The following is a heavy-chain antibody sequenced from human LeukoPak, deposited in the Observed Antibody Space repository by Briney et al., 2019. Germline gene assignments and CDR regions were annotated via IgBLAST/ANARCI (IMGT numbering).Heavy chain of an antibody. CDR2: IKQDGSEK. V-gene: IGHV3-7*03. CDR3: ARAGTDIVVVPADDY. CDR1: GFTFSGYW. D-gene: IGHD2-2*01. Sequence: GGSLRLSCAASGFTFSGYWMSWVRQAPGKGLEWVANIKQDGSEKYYVDSVKGRFTISRDNAKNSLYLQMNSLRAEDTAVYYCARAGTDIVVVPADDYWGQGTLVTVSS. J-gene: IGHJ4*02.